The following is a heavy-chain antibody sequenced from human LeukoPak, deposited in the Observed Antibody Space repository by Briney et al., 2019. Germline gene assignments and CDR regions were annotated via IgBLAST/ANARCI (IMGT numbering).Heavy chain of an antibody. Sequence: GVSLRLFCALSVYSFSGLYMSGVRRATGGGLVWFSYISSNTMYKNCADSVRGRFFIYRNSAKNSLYLQMNSLRVEDTAVYYYARLYGDSSGTFFDHWGQGTLVTVSS. CDR3: ARLYGDSSGTFFDH. CDR1: VYSFSGLY. CDR2: ISSNTMYK. D-gene: IGHD6-19*01. V-gene: IGHV3-11*03. J-gene: IGHJ4*02.